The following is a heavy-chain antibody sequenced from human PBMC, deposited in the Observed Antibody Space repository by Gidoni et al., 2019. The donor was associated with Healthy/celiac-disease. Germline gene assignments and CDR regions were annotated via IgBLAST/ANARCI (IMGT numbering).Heavy chain of an antibody. CDR1: GATFTRYW. D-gene: IGHD1-26*01. CDR3: ARHGSGSYYRDDFDI. V-gene: IGHV5-51*01. Sequence: VQLVQSGAEGKKPGESLKISCTASGATFTRYWIGWVRQMPGEGLEWMGIIYPGDSDTRYSPSFQGQVTISADKSISTAYLQWSSLKASDTAMYYCARHGSGSYYRDDFDIWGQGTMVTVSS. J-gene: IGHJ3*02. CDR2: IYPGDSDT.